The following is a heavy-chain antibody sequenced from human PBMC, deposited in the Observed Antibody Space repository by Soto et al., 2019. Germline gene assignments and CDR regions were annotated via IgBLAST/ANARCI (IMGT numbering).Heavy chain of an antibody. Sequence: GGSLRLSCAASGFTFSSYAMSWVRQAPGKGLEWVSAISGSGGSTYYADSVKGRFTISRDNSKNTLYLQMNSLRAEDTAVYYCAKDSVTIFGVVIHFDYWGQGTLVTVSS. J-gene: IGHJ4*02. D-gene: IGHD3-3*01. V-gene: IGHV3-23*01. CDR2: ISGSGGST. CDR3: AKDSVTIFGVVIHFDY. CDR1: GFTFSSYA.